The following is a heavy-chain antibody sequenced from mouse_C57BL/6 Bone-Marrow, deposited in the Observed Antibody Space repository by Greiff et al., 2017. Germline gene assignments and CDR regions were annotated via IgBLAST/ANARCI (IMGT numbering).Heavy chain of an antibody. CDR1: GFTFSSYA. CDR3: TREGAGDYVAY. Sequence: EVHLVESGEGLVKPGGSLKLSCAASGFTFSSYAMSWVRQTPEKRLEWVAYISSGGDYTYYADTVKGRFTLSRDNARNTLYLRMSSLKSEDTAMCYCTREGAGDYVAYWGQGTLVTVSA. J-gene: IGHJ3*01. CDR2: ISSGGDYT. D-gene: IGHD2-13*01. V-gene: IGHV5-9-1*02.